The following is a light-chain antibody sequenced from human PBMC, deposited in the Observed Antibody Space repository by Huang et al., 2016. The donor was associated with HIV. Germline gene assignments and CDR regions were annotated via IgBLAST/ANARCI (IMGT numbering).Light chain of an antibody. V-gene: IGKV3-15*01. CDR2: RAS. J-gene: IGKJ1*01. CDR1: QSVGTN. Sequence: ATLSVSPGERATLSCRASQSVGTNLAWYQQKPGQAPRLLIYRASTRATGVPARFSGSGSGTEFTLTISSLQSEDSAFYYCQQYIDWPRTFGQGTKVGIK. CDR3: QQYIDWPRT.